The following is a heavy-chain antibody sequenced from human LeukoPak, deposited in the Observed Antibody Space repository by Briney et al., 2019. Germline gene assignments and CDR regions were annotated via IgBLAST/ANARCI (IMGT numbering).Heavy chain of an antibody. CDR2: ISGSGGST. Sequence: GGSLRLSCAASGFTFSSYAMSWVRQAPGKGLEWVSAISGSGGSTYSADSVKGRFTISRDNSKNTLYLQMNSLRAEDTAVYYCAKVAGYCTGGSCYGALDYWGQGTLVTVSS. CDR3: AKVAGYCTGGSCYGALDY. J-gene: IGHJ4*02. CDR1: GFTFSSYA. D-gene: IGHD2-15*01. V-gene: IGHV3-23*01.